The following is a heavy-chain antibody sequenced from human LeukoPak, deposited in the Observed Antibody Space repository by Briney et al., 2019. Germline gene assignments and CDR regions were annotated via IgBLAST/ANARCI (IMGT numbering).Heavy chain of an antibody. J-gene: IGHJ5*02. CDR3: KKDQITMIVVVITRFDP. V-gene: IGHV3-23*01. Sequence: GGSLRLSCAASGFTFSNYAMSWVRQAPGKGLEWVSAISGSGGNTYYADSRKGRFTISRDNSKNTLHLQMNSLRAEDTAVYYCKKDQITMIVVVITRFDPWGQGTLVTVSS. CDR2: ISGSGGNT. D-gene: IGHD3-22*01. CDR1: GFTFSNYA.